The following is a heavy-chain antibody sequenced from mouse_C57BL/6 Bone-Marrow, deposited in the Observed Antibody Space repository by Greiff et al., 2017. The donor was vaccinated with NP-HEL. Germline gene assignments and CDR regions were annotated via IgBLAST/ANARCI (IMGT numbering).Heavy chain of an antibody. CDR1: GYTFTSYG. CDR3: ARGRAVVDFDY. D-gene: IGHD1-1*01. V-gene: IGHV1-81*01. Sequence: QVQLQQSGAELARPGASVKLSCKASGYTFTSYGISWVKQRTGQGLEWIGEIYPRSGNTYYNEKFKGKATLTADKSSSTAYMELRNLTSEDSAVYFCARGRAVVDFDYWGQGTTLTVSS. J-gene: IGHJ2*01. CDR2: IYPRSGNT.